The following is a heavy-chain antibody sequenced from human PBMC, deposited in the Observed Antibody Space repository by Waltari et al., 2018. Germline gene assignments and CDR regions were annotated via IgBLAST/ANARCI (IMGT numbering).Heavy chain of an antibody. J-gene: IGHJ4*02. CDR3: VRDFWSAGSR. CDR1: GYTFSEYY. D-gene: IGHD3-3*01. CDR2: ILPNTGGT. V-gene: IGHV1-2*02. Sequence: QVQLVQSGAEVKKPGASVKFSCKASGYTFSEYYIHWVRQAPGQGLEWMGWILPNTGGTNYAQNFQCRVTMTTDTSINTAYLELSSLRYDDTAVFYCVRDFWSAGSRWGQGTLVTIS.